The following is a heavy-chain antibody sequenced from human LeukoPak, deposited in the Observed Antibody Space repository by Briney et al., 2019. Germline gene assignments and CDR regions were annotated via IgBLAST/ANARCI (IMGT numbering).Heavy chain of an antibody. J-gene: IGHJ4*02. Sequence: GGSLRLSCAASGFTFRSYAMSWVRQAPGKGLELVSGILYNGDSTYYADSVKGRFTISRDNSKNTLYLQMNSLRAEDTAVYYCARCGGDCYSGIDYWGQGTLVTVSS. V-gene: IGHV3-23*01. CDR2: ILYNGDST. CDR3: ARCGGDCYSGIDY. CDR1: GFTFRSYA. D-gene: IGHD2-21*02.